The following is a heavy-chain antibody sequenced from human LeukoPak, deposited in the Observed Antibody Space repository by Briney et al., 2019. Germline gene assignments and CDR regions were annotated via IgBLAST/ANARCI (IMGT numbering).Heavy chain of an antibody. D-gene: IGHD3-10*01. CDR3: AIRATSVRGIPLFYY. J-gene: IGHJ4*02. Sequence: GESLRISCRGSGYRFTSYWNDWGRQMPGKGLEWMGRVDPHDSYTNHSPSFQGHVTISADNSIRTAYLQGSGLKASETAMYYGAIRATSVRGIPLFYYWGQGTLVTVSS. CDR1: GYRFTSYW. CDR2: VDPHDSYT. V-gene: IGHV5-10-1*01.